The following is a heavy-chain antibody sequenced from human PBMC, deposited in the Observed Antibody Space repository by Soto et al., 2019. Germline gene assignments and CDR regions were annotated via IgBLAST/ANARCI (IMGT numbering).Heavy chain of an antibody. Sequence: GGSLRLSCAASGFTFSDYWMSWLRQAAGKGLEWVATIKEDGSEKYYVDAVKGRFTISRDNAKKSLYLQLKSLRAEDTAVYYCGRPKHSDSSGYDYGYDYWGQGTLVADS. D-gene: IGHD3-22*01. CDR2: IKEDGSEK. CDR1: GFTFSDYW. J-gene: IGHJ4*02. CDR3: GRPKHSDSSGYDYGYDY. V-gene: IGHV3-7*03.